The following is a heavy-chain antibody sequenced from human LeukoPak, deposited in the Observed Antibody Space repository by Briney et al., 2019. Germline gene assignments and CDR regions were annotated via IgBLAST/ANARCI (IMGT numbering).Heavy chain of an antibody. CDR2: INHSGST. J-gene: IGHJ4*02. D-gene: IGHD5-12*01. CDR3: ARGGPMVATLDY. CDR1: GGSFSGYY. Sequence: SETLSLTCAVYGGSFSGYYWSWIRQPPGKGLEWIGEINHSGSTNYNPSLKSRVTISVDTSKNQFSLKPSSVTAADTAVYYCARGGPMVATLDYWGQGTLVTVSS. V-gene: IGHV4-34*01.